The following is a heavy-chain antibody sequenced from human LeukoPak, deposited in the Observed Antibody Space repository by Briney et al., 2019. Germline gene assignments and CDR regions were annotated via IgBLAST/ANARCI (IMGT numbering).Heavy chain of an antibody. CDR3: ARVTYYYDSSGYYYFDY. CDR1: GFTFSSHT. Sequence: PGRSLRLSCAASGFTFSSHTMHWVRQAPGKGLEWVAVISYDGSNKYYADSVKGRFTISRDNSKNTLYLQMNSLGAEDTAVYYCARVTYYYDSSGYYYFDYWGQGTLVTVSS. V-gene: IGHV3-30*04. J-gene: IGHJ4*02. CDR2: ISYDGSNK. D-gene: IGHD3-22*01.